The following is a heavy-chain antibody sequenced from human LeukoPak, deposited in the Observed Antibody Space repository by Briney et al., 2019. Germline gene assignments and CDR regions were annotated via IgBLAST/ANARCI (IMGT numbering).Heavy chain of an antibody. CDR2: IRGSDGST. D-gene: IGHD4-17*01. J-gene: IGHJ4*02. Sequence: GGSLRLSCAASGFPFSTYAMSWVRQAPGKGLEWVSSIRGSDGSTYYADSVKGRFAISRDNSKNTPYLQMNSLRAEDTAVYYCAKDVYGDYGGLDYWGQGTLVTVSS. CDR3: AKDVYGDYGGLDY. CDR1: GFPFSTYA. V-gene: IGHV3-23*01.